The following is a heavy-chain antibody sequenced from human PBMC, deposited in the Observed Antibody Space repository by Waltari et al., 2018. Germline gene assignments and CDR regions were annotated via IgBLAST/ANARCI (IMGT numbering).Heavy chain of an antibody. J-gene: IGHJ3*02. D-gene: IGHD4-17*01. V-gene: IGHV3-48*03. CDR2: ISSSGSTI. CDR3: ARDPLRFDAFDI. CDR1: GFTFSSYE. Sequence: EVQLVESGGGLVQPGGSLRLSCAASGFTFSSYEMNWFRQAPGKGLEWVSYISSSGSTIYYADSVKGRFTISRDNAKNSLYLQMNSLRAEDTAVYYCARDPLRFDAFDIWGQGTMVTVSS.